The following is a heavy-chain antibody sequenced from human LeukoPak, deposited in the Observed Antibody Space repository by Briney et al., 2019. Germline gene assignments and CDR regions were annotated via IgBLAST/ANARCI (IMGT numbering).Heavy chain of an antibody. D-gene: IGHD2-21*02. CDR2: IYTSGST. CDR1: GGSISSGSYY. J-gene: IGHJ5*02. V-gene: IGHV4-61*02. Sequence: SQTLSLTCTVSGGSISSGSYYWSWIRQPAGKGLEWIGRIYTSGSTNYNPSLKSRVTISVDTSKNQFSLKLSSVTAADTAVYYCARDRRGLAYCGGDCYWFDPWGQGTLVTVSS. CDR3: ARDRRGLAYCGGDCYWFDP.